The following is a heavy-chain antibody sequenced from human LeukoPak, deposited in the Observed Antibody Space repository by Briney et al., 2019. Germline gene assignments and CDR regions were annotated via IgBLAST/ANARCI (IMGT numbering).Heavy chain of an antibody. CDR2: IYYSGST. Sequence: SETLSLTCTVSGGSISSYYWSWIRQPPGKGLEWIGYIYYSGSTNYNPSLKSRVTISVDTSKNQFSLKLSSVTAADTAVYYCARVLPYDFWSGYYIGGFDYWGQGTLVTVSS. CDR1: GGSISSYY. CDR3: ARVLPYDFWSGYYIGGFDY. J-gene: IGHJ4*02. V-gene: IGHV4-59*01. D-gene: IGHD3-3*01.